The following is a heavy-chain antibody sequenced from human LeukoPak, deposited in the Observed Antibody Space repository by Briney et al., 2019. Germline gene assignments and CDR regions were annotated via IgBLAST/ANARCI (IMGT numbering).Heavy chain of an antibody. CDR3: ATEEGF. CDR2: IYYRGST. CDR1: GGSISSYY. J-gene: IGHJ2*01. Sequence: PSETLSLTCTVSGGSISSYYWSWIRQPPGKGLEWIGYIYYRGSTNYNPSLKSRVTISVDTSNNRFSLNLSSVTAADTAVYYCATEEGFWGRGTLVTVSS. V-gene: IGHV4-59*01.